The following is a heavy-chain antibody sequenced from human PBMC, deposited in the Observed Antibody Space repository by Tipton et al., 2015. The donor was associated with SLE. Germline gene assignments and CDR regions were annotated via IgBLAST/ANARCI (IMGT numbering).Heavy chain of an antibody. Sequence: SLRLSCAASGFTFSDYYMSWVRQAPGRGLEWVAVIWYDGSYRYYADSVKGRFTISRDNSKNTAYLQMNSLRAEDTAVYHGARGRKAWYFDLWGRGTLVSVSS. CDR1: GFTFSDYY. V-gene: IGHV3-33*08. CDR3: ARGRKAWYFDL. CDR2: IWYDGSYR. J-gene: IGHJ2*01.